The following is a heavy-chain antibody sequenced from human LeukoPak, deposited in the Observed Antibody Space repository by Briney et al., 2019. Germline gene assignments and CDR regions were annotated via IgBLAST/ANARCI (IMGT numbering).Heavy chain of an antibody. J-gene: IGHJ4*02. CDR2: IYYSGST. V-gene: IGHV4-59*11. Sequence: SETLFLTCTVSGGSISSHYWSWIRQPPGKGLEWIGYIYYSGSTNYNPSLKSRVTISVDTSKNQFSLKLSSVTAADTAVYYCARGASGDCSSTSCYTSDYFDYWGQGTLVTVSS. CDR3: ARGASGDCSSTSCYTSDYFDY. CDR1: GGSISSHY. D-gene: IGHD2-2*02.